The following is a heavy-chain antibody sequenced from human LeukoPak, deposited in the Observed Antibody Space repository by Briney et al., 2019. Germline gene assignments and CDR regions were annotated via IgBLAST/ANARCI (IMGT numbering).Heavy chain of an antibody. CDR2: ISGSGGST. Sequence: PGGSLRLSCAASGFTFSSYWMHWVRQPPGKGLEWVSAISGSGGSTYYADSVKGRFTISRDNSKNTLYLQMNSLRAEDTAVYYCAKDRGYSYGYDYWGQGTLVTVSS. CDR1: GFTFSSYW. J-gene: IGHJ4*02. V-gene: IGHV3-23*01. D-gene: IGHD5-18*01. CDR3: AKDRGYSYGYDY.